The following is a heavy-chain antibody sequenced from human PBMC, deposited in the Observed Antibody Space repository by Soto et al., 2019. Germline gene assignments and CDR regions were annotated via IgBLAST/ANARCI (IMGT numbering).Heavy chain of an antibody. V-gene: IGHV1-69*13. Sequence: ASVKVSCKASGGTFSSYAISWVRQAPGQGLEWMGGIIPIFGTANYAQKFQGRVTITADESTSTAYMELSSLRSEDTAVYYCARQVGYYYGMDVWGQGTTVTVSS. CDR1: GGTFSSYA. CDR2: IIPIFGTA. CDR3: ARQVGYYYGMDV. J-gene: IGHJ6*02. D-gene: IGHD1-26*01.